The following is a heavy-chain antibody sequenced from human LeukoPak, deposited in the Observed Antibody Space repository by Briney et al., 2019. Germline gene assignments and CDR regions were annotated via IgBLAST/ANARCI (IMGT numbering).Heavy chain of an antibody. CDR1: GGSISSYY. Sequence: PSETLALTCTVSGGSISSYYWYWIRHPPRKGQELIGYIYNSWSTNYNPSLKLRVRLLVATSKNKFSLKLSSMTAADTAADYCSRGGYSYGYDDDFDYWRQGTLVTVSS. V-gene: IGHV4-59*01. J-gene: IGHJ4*02. D-gene: IGHD5-18*01. CDR2: IYNSWST. CDR3: SRGGYSYGYDDDFDY.